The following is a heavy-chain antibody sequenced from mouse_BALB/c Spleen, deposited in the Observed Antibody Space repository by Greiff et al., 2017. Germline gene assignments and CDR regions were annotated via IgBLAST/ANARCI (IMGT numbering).Heavy chain of an antibody. J-gene: IGHJ4*01. CDR2: IDPANGNT. CDR3: GDDYAMDY. V-gene: IGHV14-3*02. Sequence: EVKLQQSGAELVKPGASVKLSCTASGFNIKDTYMHWVKQRPEQGLEWIGRIDPANGNTKYDPKFQGKATITADTSSNTAYLQLSSLTSEDTAVYYCGDDYAMDYWGQGTAVTVSS. CDR1: GFNIKDTY.